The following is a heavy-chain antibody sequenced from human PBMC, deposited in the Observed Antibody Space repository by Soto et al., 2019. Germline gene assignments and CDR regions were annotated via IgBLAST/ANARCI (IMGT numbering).Heavy chain of an antibody. CDR2: AYHNGLT. J-gene: IGHJ4*02. CDR1: GDSVTSNVW. D-gene: IGHD6-19*01. Sequence: QVQLQESGPGLVNPSGTLSLTCAVSGDSVTSNVWWSWIRQPPGRELEWIGEAYHNGLTDYNPYLKSRVTMSVDTSKNEYSLKLTSLTAADTAIYYCARDAAVPGESDRFDYWGQGILVTVSS. CDR3: ARDAAVPGESDRFDY. V-gene: IGHV4-4*02.